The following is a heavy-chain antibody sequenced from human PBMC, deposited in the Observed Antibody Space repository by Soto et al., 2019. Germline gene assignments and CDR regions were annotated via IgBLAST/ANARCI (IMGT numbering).Heavy chain of an antibody. Sequence: ESLKISCKGSGYSFTSYWISWVRQMPGKGLEWMGRIDPSDSYTNYSPAFQGHVTISADKSISTAYLQWSSLKPSDTAMYSCASRTDYYYYYGMDVCGEGTTVTVAS. CDR3: ASRTDYYYYYGMDV. J-gene: IGHJ6*04. CDR2: IDPSDSYT. V-gene: IGHV5-10-1*01. CDR1: GYSFTSYW.